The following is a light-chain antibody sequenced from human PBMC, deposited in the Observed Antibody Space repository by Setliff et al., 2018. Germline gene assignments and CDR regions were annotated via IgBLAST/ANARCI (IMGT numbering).Light chain of an antibody. J-gene: IGLJ3*02. Sequence: QSVLTQPASVSGSPGQSIAVSCTGSGSDVGAYKFVSWYQQRPGKAPRLMIYDVSYRPSGVSNRFSGSKSGNTASLTTSGLQTEDEAHYYCSSFTTSSTLVFGGGTKGTVL. CDR1: GSDVGAYKF. CDR3: SSFTTSSTLV. CDR2: DVS. V-gene: IGLV2-14*01.